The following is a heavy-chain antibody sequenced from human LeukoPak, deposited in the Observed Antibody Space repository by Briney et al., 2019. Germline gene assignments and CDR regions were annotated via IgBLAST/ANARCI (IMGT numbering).Heavy chain of an antibody. D-gene: IGHD7-27*01. Sequence: SVKVSCXASGGTFSSYAISWVRRAHGQGLEWMGGIIPIFGTANYAQKFQGRVTITTDESTSTAYMELSSLRSEDTAVYYCARVQTGDGFGYWGQGTLVTVSS. CDR2: IIPIFGTA. J-gene: IGHJ4*02. CDR3: ARVQTGDGFGY. V-gene: IGHV1-69*05. CDR1: GGTFSSYA.